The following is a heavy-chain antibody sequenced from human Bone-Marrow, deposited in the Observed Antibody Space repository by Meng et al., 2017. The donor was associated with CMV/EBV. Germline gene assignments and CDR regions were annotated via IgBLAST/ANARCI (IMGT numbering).Heavy chain of an antibody. CDR2: IWYDGSNK. J-gene: IGHJ4*02. Sequence: GESLKISCAASGFTFSSYAMHWVRQAPGKGLEWVAVIWYDGSNKYYADSVKGRFTISRDNSKNTLYLQMNSLRAEDTAVYYCAKASWSTYEGYYFDYWRQGTLVTVSS. CDR1: GFTFSSYA. D-gene: IGHD3-22*01. V-gene: IGHV3-33*06. CDR3: AKASWSTYEGYYFDY.